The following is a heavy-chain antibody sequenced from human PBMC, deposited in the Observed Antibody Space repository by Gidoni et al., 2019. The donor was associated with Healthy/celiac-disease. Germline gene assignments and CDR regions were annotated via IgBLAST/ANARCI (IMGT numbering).Heavy chain of an antibody. V-gene: IGHV4-59*01. CDR3: ARDPGGHSSFDY. D-gene: IGHD5-18*01. CDR1: GGSISSYY. CDR2: IYYSGST. J-gene: IGHJ4*02. Sequence: QVQLQESGPGLVKPSETLSLTCTVSGGSISSYYWSWIRQPPGKGLEWIGYIYYSGSTNYNPSLKSRVTISVDTSKNQFSLKLSSVTAADTAVYYCARDPGGHSSFDYWGQGTLVTVSS.